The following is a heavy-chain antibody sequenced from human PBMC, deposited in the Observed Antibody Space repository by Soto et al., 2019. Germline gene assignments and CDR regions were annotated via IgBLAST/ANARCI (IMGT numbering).Heavy chain of an antibody. Sequence: GESLKISCKGSGYSFTSYWIGWVRQMPGKGLEWMGIIYPGDSDTRYSLSFQGQVTISADKSISTAYLQWSSLKASDTAMYYCARGPYCGGDCPLRFAFDIWGQGTMVTVSS. J-gene: IGHJ3*02. D-gene: IGHD2-21*02. CDR1: GYSFTSYW. V-gene: IGHV5-51*01. CDR2: IYPGDSDT. CDR3: ARGPYCGGDCPLRFAFDI.